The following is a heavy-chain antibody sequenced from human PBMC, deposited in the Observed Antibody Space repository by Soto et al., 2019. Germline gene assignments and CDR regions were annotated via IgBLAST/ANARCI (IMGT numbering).Heavy chain of an antibody. V-gene: IGHV4-59*12. CDR3: ARERPDGSRLDP. D-gene: IGHD6-13*01. CDR1: GGSINNYY. Sequence: SETLSLTYTVSGGSINNYYGSWIRQPPGKGLEWIGYIYYSGSTYYNPSLKSRVTISVDTSKNQFSLKLSSVTAADTAVYYCARERPDGSRLDPWGQGTLVTVSS. J-gene: IGHJ5*02. CDR2: IYYSGST.